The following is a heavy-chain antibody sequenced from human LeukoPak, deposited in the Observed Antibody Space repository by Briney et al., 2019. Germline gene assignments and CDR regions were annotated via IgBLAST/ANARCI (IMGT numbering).Heavy chain of an antibody. D-gene: IGHD2-2*01. CDR1: GGSIKTGGYS. Sequence: SQTLSLTCTVSGGSIKTGGYSWTWIRQPAGKGLEWIGRIYISGNTDQNPSLKSRVTVSMDSSKNQFSLEMKSVAAADTAVYYCAGGVVVPAAPLDIWGQGTMVTVSS. CDR2: IYISGNT. V-gene: IGHV4-61*02. J-gene: IGHJ3*02. CDR3: AGGVVVPAAPLDI.